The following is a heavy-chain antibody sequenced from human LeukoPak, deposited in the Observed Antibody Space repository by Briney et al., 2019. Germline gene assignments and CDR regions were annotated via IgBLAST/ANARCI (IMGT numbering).Heavy chain of an antibody. D-gene: IGHD3-10*01. CDR1: GGSISSSSYY. CDR3: ARDPGYYYGSGNYMDV. Sequence: SETLSLTCTVSGGSISSSSYYWGWIRQPPGKGLEWIGSIHYSGSTYYNPSLKSRVTISVDTSKNQFSLKLSSVTAADTAVYYCARDPGYYYGSGNYMDVWGKGTTVTVSS. V-gene: IGHV4-39*07. CDR2: IHYSGST. J-gene: IGHJ6*03.